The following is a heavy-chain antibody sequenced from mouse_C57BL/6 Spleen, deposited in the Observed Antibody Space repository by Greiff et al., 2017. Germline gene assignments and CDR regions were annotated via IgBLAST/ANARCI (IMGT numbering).Heavy chain of an antibody. D-gene: IGHD1-1*01. CDR1: GYTFTSYW. V-gene: IGHV1-52*01. J-gene: IGHJ2*01. Sequence: QVQLQQPGAELVRPGSSVKLSCKASGYTFTSYWVHWVKPRPIQGLEWIGNIDPSDSDTHYNQKFKDKATLTVDKSSSTAYMQLSSLTSEDSAVYYCARGLYGSNYFDYWGQGTTLTVSS. CDR3: ARGLYGSNYFDY. CDR2: IDPSDSDT.